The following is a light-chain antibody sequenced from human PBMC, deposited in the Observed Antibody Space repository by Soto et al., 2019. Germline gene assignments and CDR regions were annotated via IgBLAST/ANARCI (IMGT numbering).Light chain of an antibody. Sequence: DIHMTQSPSFLSASVGDRVTITCRASQAISNYLNWYQQKTGKAPNLLIFGAKTLQSGVPSRFSGSGYGTDFTLTITTLQPEDVGMYYCQQCHATPLTFGQGTRLEIK. CDR2: GAK. CDR3: QQCHATPLT. CDR1: QAISNY. J-gene: IGKJ5*01. V-gene: IGKV1-39*01.